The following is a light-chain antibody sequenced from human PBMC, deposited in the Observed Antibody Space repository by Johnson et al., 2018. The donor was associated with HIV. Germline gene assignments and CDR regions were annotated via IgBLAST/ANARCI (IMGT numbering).Light chain of an antibody. Sequence: QSVLTQPPSVSEAPGQKVTISCSGSSSNIGSNYVSWYQQVPGTAPKLLIYENNKRPSGIPDRFSGSKSGTSATLGITGLQTGDEADYYCGAWDTSLSALYVFGTGTKVTVL. V-gene: IGLV1-51*02. CDR2: ENN. CDR1: SSNIGSNY. CDR3: GAWDTSLSALYV. J-gene: IGLJ1*01.